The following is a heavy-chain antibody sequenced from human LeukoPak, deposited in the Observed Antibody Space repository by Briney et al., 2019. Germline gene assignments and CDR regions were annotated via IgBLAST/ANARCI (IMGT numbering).Heavy chain of an antibody. V-gene: IGHV3-7*03. D-gene: IGHD3-22*01. Sequence: PGGSLRLSCAASGFTFSSYWMSWVRQAPGKGLEWVANIKQDGSEKYYVDSVKGRFTISRDNAKNSLYLQMNSLRAEDTAVYYCAKDISGYYRPFDYWGQGTLVTVSS. CDR3: AKDISGYYRPFDY. J-gene: IGHJ4*02. CDR2: IKQDGSEK. CDR1: GFTFSSYW.